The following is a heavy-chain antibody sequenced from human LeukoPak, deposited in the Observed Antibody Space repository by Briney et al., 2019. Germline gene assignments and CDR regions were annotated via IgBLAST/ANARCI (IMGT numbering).Heavy chain of an antibody. CDR3: ARHVGVAVTGATYFDY. J-gene: IGHJ4*02. V-gene: IGHV4-59*08. Sequence: SETLSLTCTVSGGSISSYYWSWIRQPPGKGLEWIGYIYYSGSTNYNPSLKSRVTISVDTSKNQFSLKLSSVTAADTAVYYCARHVGVAVTGATYFDYWGQGTLVTVSS. CDR2: IYYSGST. D-gene: IGHD2-15*01. CDR1: GGSISSYY.